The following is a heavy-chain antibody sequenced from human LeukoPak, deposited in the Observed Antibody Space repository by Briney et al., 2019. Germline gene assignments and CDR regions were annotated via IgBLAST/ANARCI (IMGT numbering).Heavy chain of an antibody. CDR1: GFTFSSYW. CDR2: IKQDGSEK. J-gene: IGHJ1*01. CDR3: ARGGAARLHFQN. D-gene: IGHD6-6*01. Sequence: GGSLRLSCAASGFTFSSYWMSWVRQAPGKGLEWVANIKQDGSEKYYVDSVKGRFTISRGNAKNSLYLQMNSLRAEDTAAYYCARGGAARLHFQNWGQGTLVTVSS. V-gene: IGHV3-7*03.